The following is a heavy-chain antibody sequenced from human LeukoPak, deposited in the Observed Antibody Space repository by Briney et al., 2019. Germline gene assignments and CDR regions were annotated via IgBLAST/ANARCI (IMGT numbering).Heavy chain of an antibody. CDR1: GGSISSSSYY. V-gene: IGHV4-39*07. CDR2: IYYSGST. Sequence: SETLSLTCTVSGGSISSSSYYWGWIRQPPGKGLEWIGSIYYSGSTYYNPSLKSRVSLSVDTTENQFSLELNSVTAADTAMFHCARGRIAVTGTADTFDIWGPGTTVTVSS. J-gene: IGHJ3*02. CDR3: ARGRIAVTGTADTFDI. D-gene: IGHD6-19*01.